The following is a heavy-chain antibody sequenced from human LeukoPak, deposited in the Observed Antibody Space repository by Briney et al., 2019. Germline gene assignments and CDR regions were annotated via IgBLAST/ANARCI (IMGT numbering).Heavy chain of an antibody. CDR3: ARGKWEPSVDY. CDR1: GITFSSHW. CDR2: IKQDGSEK. V-gene: IGHV3-7*01. D-gene: IGHD1-26*01. J-gene: IGHJ4*02. Sequence: PGGSLRLSCAASGITFSSHWMSWVRQAAGKGLEWVANIKQDGSEKYYVDSVKGRFTISRDNAKNSLYLQMNSLRAEDTAVYYCARGKWEPSVDYWGQGTLVTVSS.